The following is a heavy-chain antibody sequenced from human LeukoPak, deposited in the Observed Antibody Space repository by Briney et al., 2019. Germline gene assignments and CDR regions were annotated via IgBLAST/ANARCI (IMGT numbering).Heavy chain of an antibody. J-gene: IGHJ4*02. CDR1: GSTFSSYG. Sequence: PGGSLRLSCAASGSTFSSYGMHWVRQAPGKGLEWVAVISYDGSNKYYADSVKGRFTISRDNSKNTLYLQMNSLRAEDTAVYYCAKSDTAMVNGYFDYWGQGTLVTVSS. CDR2: ISYDGSNK. D-gene: IGHD5-18*01. CDR3: AKSDTAMVNGYFDY. V-gene: IGHV3-30*18.